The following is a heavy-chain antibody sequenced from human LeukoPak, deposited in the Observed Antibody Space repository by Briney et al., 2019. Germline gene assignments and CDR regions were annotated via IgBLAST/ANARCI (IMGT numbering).Heavy chain of an antibody. CDR1: GGSISSSSYY. CDR3: ARLRYFDSPHFDY. J-gene: IGHJ4*02. CDR2: IYYSGST. D-gene: IGHD3-9*01. V-gene: IGHV4-39*01. Sequence: SETLSLTCTVSGGSISSSSYYWGWIRQPPGKGLEWIGSIYYSGSTYYNPSLKSRVTISVDTSKNQFSLKLSSVTAADTAVYYCARLRYFDSPHFDYWGQGTLVTVSS.